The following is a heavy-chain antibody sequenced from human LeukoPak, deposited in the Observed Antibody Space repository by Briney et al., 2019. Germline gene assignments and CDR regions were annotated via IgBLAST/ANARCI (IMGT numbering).Heavy chain of an antibody. V-gene: IGHV3-23*01. CDR2: ISGSGGST. Sequence: PGGSLSLSCAVSGFTLSSYAMSWVRQAPGKGLEWVSAISGSGGSTYYADSVKGRFTISRDNSKNTLYLQMNSLRAEDTAVYYCAKNGYYDSSGYYSGEYYFDYWGQGTLVTVSS. CDR1: GFTLSSYA. CDR3: AKNGYYDSSGYYSGEYYFDY. D-gene: IGHD3-22*01. J-gene: IGHJ4*02.